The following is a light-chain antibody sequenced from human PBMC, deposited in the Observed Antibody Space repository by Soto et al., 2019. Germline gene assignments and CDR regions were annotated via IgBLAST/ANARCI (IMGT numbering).Light chain of an antibody. CDR1: SSDVGGYDY. J-gene: IGLJ1*01. V-gene: IGLV2-14*01. Sequence: QSVLTQPASVSGSPGQSITISCTGSSSDVGGYDYVSWYQQHPGKPPKLMIYDVSNRPSGVSDRFSGSKSGNTASLTISRLQAEDEADYYCSSYTSSSTSCVFGTGTKLTVL. CDR3: SSYTSSSTSCV. CDR2: DVS.